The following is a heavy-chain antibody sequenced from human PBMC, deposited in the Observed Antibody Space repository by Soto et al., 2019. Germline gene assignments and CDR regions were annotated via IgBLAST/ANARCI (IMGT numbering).Heavy chain of an antibody. J-gene: IGHJ4*02. CDR3: AKVRDTTMDMNFDY. Sequence: GGSLRLSCAASGFTFSSYAMSWVRQAPGKGLEWVTAINGGSTTYYADSVKGRFTISRDNSKNTLYLQMNSLRPEDTAVYYCAKVRDTTMDMNFDYWGQRTLVTAAS. D-gene: IGHD5-18*01. V-gene: IGHV3-23*01. CDR1: GFTFSSYA. CDR2: INGGSTT.